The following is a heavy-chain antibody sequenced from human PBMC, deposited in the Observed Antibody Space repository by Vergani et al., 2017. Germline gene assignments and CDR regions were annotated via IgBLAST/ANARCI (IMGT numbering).Heavy chain of an antibody. CDR1: GGSISSGDHC. J-gene: IGHJ4*02. V-gene: IGHV4-30-4*08. Sequence: QVQLQESGPGVVKPSQTLTLTCAVSGGSISSGDHCWTWIRQRPGKGLEWIGYIFYSGSTNYNPSLKSRVTISVDTSKNTFSLKLNSVTAADTAIYYCARDSAVGGTFDSWGQGTLVSVSS. CDR3: ARDSAVGGTFDS. CDR2: IFYSGST. D-gene: IGHD1-26*01.